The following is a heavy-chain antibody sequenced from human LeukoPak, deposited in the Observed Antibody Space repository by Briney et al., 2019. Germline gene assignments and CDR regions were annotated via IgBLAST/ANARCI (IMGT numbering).Heavy chain of an antibody. CDR1: GFTFSSYA. Sequence: PGGSLRLSCAASGFTFSSYAMHWVRQAPGKGLEWVAVISYDGSNKYYADSVKGRFTISRDNSKNTLYLQMNSLRAEDTAVYYCARDPGTRYSGYDYYFDHWGQGTLVTVSS. D-gene: IGHD5-12*01. CDR2: ISYDGSNK. J-gene: IGHJ4*02. V-gene: IGHV3-30*04. CDR3: ARDPGTRYSGYDYYFDH.